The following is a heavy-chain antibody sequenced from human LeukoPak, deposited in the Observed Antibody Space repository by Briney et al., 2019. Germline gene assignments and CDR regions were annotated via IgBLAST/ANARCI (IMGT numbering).Heavy chain of an antibody. Sequence: GASVKVSCKASGYTFTSYDINWVRQATGQGLEWMGWMNPNSGNTGYAQKFQGRVTMTRNTSISTAYMELSSLRSEDTAVYYCARGSSSSESNYYYYGMDVWDQGTTVTVSS. V-gene: IGHV1-8*01. CDR2: MNPNSGNT. J-gene: IGHJ6*02. CDR1: GYTFTSYD. CDR3: ARGSSSSESNYYYYGMDV. D-gene: IGHD6-6*01.